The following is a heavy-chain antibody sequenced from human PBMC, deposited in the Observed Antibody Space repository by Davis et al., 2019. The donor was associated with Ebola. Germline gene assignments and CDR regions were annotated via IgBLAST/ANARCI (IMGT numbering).Heavy chain of an antibody. CDR3: ARSDPYSSGWYEAGAIDY. J-gene: IGHJ4*02. D-gene: IGHD6-19*01. CDR2: IYYSGST. V-gene: IGHV4-59*01. Sequence: MPSETLSLTCTVSGGSISSYYWSWIRQPPGKGLEWIGYIYYSGSTNYNPSLKSRVTISVDMSKNQFSLKLSSVTAADTAVYYCARSDPYSSGWYEAGAIDYWGQGTLVTVSS. CDR1: GGSISSYY.